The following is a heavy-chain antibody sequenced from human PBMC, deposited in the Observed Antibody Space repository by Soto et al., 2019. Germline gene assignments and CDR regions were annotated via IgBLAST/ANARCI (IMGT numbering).Heavy chain of an antibody. Sequence: EVQLVESGGGLVQPGGSLRLSCAASGLTFSSYWMHWVRQAPGKGLVWVSRINSDGSSTSYADSGKGRFTISRDNAKNTLYLQLNGLRAEDTAVYSCALSHTVTTDYWGQGTLVTVSS. CDR2: INSDGSST. J-gene: IGHJ4*02. V-gene: IGHV3-74*01. CDR1: GLTFSSYW. D-gene: IGHD4-17*01. CDR3: ALSHTVTTDY.